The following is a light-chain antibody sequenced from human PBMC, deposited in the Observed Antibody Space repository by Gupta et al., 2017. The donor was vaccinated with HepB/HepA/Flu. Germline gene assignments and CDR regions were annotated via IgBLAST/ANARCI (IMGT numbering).Light chain of an antibody. CDR3: QQSYNTPFT. CDR1: ESIRNF. V-gene: IGKV1-39*01. J-gene: IGKJ3*01. CDR2: AAS. Sequence: DIQMTQSPSSLSASVGDRVTLTCRPSESIRNFLNWYQQKPGKAPNLLIYAASNLQSGVPSRFSGSGSGTDFILTISRLQPEDLGTYYCQQSYNTPFTFGPGTKVDI.